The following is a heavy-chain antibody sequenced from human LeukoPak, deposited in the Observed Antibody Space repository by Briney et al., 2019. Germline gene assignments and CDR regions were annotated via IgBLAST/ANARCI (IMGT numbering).Heavy chain of an antibody. CDR3: AKDIEVEWFRQFDY. D-gene: IGHD3-3*01. V-gene: IGHV3-23*01. Sequence: GGSLRLSCAASFIFSSNSMNWVRLAPGKGLEWVSFISASTSSTYYADSVKGRFTISRDNSKSTLYLQMNSLRAEDTAVYYCAKDIEVEWFRQFDYWGQGTLVTVSS. CDR1: FIFSSNS. CDR2: ISASTSST. J-gene: IGHJ4*02.